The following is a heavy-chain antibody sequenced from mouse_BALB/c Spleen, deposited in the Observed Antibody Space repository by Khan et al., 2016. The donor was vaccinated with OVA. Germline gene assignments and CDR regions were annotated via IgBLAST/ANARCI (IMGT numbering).Heavy chain of an antibody. D-gene: IGHD1-1*01. J-gene: IGHJ3*01. CDR3: ASRDYYGSSVAY. CDR1: GYNFTSYW. Sequence: QVQLQQSGAELVKPGTSVKLSCKAAGYNFTSYWINWVKLRPGQGLEWIGHIYPGSGSTNYNEKFKSKATLSVDTSTSTVYMQLSSLASEDSALYCCASRDYYGSSVAYWGQGTLVTVSA. V-gene: IGHV1-55*01. CDR2: IYPGSGST.